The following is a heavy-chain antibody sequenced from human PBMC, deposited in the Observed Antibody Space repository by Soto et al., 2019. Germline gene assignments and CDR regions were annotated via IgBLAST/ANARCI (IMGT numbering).Heavy chain of an antibody. CDR3: SADRPDIGVGWWV. CDR2: IVVASGQT. V-gene: IGHV1-58*02. D-gene: IGHD2-15*01. Sequence: SVKVSCKASGSGFINSGIQWVRQAHGQRLEWIGWIVVASGQTNYAQNFRGRVAITRDTSTATAYIELTGLTSEDTAVYFCSADRPDIGVGWWVWGQGTTVTVSS. J-gene: IGHJ6*02. CDR1: GSGFINSG.